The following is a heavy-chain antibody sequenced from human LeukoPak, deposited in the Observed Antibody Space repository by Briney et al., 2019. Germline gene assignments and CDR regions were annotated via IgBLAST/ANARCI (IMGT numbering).Heavy chain of an antibody. V-gene: IGHV1-3*04. CDR3: ARPGASSPGNWFAS. Sequence: ASVKVSCKASGYTFTTYAMHWVRQAPGQGLEWMGWIDTANGSTKYLQKFQGRVTITRDTSARIVYMELSSLRFEDTALYYCARPGASSPGNWFASWGQGSLVTVSS. CDR2: IDTANGST. J-gene: IGHJ5*01. CDR1: GYTFTTYA. D-gene: IGHD6-13*01.